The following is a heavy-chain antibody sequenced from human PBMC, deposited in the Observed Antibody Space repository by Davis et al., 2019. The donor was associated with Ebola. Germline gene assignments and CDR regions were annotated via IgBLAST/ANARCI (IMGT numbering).Heavy chain of an antibody. Sequence: PSETLSLTCTVSGGSISSYYWSWIRQPPGKGLEWIGYIYYSGSTNYNPSLKSRVTISVDTSKNQFSLKLSSVTAADTAVYYCARGDFKQQARAYWYFDLWGRGTLVTVSS. D-gene: IGHD6-13*01. V-gene: IGHV4-59*01. CDR3: ARGDFKQQARAYWYFDL. J-gene: IGHJ2*01. CDR1: GGSISSYY. CDR2: IYYSGST.